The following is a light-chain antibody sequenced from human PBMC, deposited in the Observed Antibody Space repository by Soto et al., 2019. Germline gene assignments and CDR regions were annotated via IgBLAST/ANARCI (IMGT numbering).Light chain of an antibody. Sequence: QSVLTQPASVSGSPGQSITISCTGTSSDVGGYNYVSWYQQHPGKAPKLMIYEVSNRPSGVSNRFSGSKSGNTASLTVSGLQADDEADYYCSSFAGSNTWVFGGGTKLTVL. CDR2: EVS. J-gene: IGLJ3*02. V-gene: IGLV2-14*01. CDR3: SSFAGSNTWV. CDR1: SSDVGGYNY.